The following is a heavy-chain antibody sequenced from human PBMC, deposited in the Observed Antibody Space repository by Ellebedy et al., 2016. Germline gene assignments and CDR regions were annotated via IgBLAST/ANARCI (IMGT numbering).Heavy chain of an antibody. CDR1: GFTFSSYG. J-gene: IGHJ6*04. Sequence: GGSLRLXXAASGFTFSSYGMHWVRQAPGKGLEWVAVIWYDGSNKYYADSVKGRFTISRDNSKNTLYLQMNSLKTEDTAVYYCTRHGGIVDVWGKGTTVTVSS. CDR2: IWYDGSNK. D-gene: IGHD3-16*01. CDR3: TRHGGIVDV. V-gene: IGHV3-33*01.